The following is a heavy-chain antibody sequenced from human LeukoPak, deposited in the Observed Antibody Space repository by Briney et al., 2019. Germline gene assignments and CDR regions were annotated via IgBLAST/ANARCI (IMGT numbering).Heavy chain of an antibody. CDR1: GFTFDDYV. CDR3: AKVLGDDSSGYFDY. CDR2: FSWNSGCI. V-gene: IGHV3-9*01. Sequence: SLSLSCAASGFTFDDYVMHWVRQAPGKGLEWVSGFSWNSGCIGYADSVKGRFTISRDNAKNSLYLQMNSLRAEDTAVYYCAKVLGDDSSGYFDYWGQGTLVTVSS. D-gene: IGHD3-22*01. J-gene: IGHJ4*02.